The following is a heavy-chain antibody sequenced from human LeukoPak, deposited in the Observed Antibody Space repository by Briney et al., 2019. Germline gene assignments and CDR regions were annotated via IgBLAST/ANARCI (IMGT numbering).Heavy chain of an antibody. V-gene: IGHV4-59*01. Sequence: SETLSLTCTVSGGSINSYYWSWIRQPPGRGLEWIGSIHYSGSTSSNPSLRSRVTISLDTSKNQVSLNLSSVTAADTAVYYCAREGSAYGMDVWGQGTTVTVSS. CDR1: GGSINSYY. D-gene: IGHD2-15*01. J-gene: IGHJ6*02. CDR3: AREGSAYGMDV. CDR2: IHYSGST.